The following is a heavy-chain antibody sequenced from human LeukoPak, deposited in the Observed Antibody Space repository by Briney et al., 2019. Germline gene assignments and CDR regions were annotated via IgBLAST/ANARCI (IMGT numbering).Heavy chain of an antibody. D-gene: IGHD2-2*01. CDR1: GDSISTTGYY. CDR3: ARHPGTSQIGGCMDV. Sequence: SETLSLTCSVSGDSISTTGYYWGWVRQPPGKGLEWIGSVHYAGSTYYNPSLKSRVTISVDTSKNQFSLKLSSVTAADTAVYFCARHPGTSQIGGCMDVWGKGTTVIVSS. CDR2: VHYAGST. V-gene: IGHV4-39*01. J-gene: IGHJ6*03.